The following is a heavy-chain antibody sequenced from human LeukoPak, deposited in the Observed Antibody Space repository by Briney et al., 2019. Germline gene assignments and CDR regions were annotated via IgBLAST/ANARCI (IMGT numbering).Heavy chain of an antibody. CDR2: INPNSGGT. J-gene: IGHJ4*02. Sequence: ASVTVSCKASGYTFTGYYMHWVRQAPGQGLEWMGWINPNSGGTNYAQKFQGRVTMTRDTSISTAYMELSRLRSDDTAVYYCAIGYCSGGSCYSYYFDYWGQGTLVTVSS. D-gene: IGHD2-15*01. V-gene: IGHV1-2*02. CDR3: AIGYCSGGSCYSYYFDY. CDR1: GYTFTGYY.